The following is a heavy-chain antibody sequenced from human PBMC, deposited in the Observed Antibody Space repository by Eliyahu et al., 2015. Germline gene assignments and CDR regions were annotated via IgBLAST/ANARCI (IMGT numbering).Heavy chain of an antibody. CDR1: GGSFSGYX. Sequence: QVQLQQWGAGLLKPSETLSLXCAXXGGSFSGYXXXWIRQPPGKGLEWIGEINHSGSTNYNPSLKSRVTISVDTSKNQFSLKLSSVTAADTAVYYCARATSCTNGVCYRYYYYYMDVWGKGTTVTVSS. J-gene: IGHJ6*03. D-gene: IGHD2-8*01. V-gene: IGHV4-34*01. CDR3: ARATSCTNGVCYRYYYYYMDV. CDR2: INHSGST.